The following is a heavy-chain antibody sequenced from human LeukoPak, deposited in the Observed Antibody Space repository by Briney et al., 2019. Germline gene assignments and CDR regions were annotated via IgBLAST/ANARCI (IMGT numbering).Heavy chain of an antibody. V-gene: IGHV3-23*01. CDR1: GFTFTSYG. CDR3: ARDSPSGGPDY. CDR2: ISGSGDAT. J-gene: IGHJ4*02. Sequence: GGSLRLSCVASGFTFTSYGMSWVRQAPGKRLEWVSGISGSGDATYYADSVKGRFTISRDNSKNTLYLQMNGLRAEDTAVYYCARDSPSGGPDYWGQGTLVTVSS. D-gene: IGHD3-10*01.